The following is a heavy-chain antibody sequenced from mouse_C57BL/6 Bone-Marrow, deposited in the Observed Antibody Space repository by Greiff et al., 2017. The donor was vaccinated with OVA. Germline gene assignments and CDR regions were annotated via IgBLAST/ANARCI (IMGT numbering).Heavy chain of an antibody. CDR3: AREDYYGAWFAY. J-gene: IGHJ3*01. CDR1: GFSLTSYG. Sequence: VQRVESGPGLVAPSQSLSITCTVSGFSLTSYGVHWVRQPPGKGLEWLVVIWSDGSTTYNSAFKSRLSISKDNSKSQVFLKMNSLQTDDTAMYYCAREDYYGAWFAYWGQGTLVTVSA. CDR2: IWSDGST. D-gene: IGHD1-1*01. V-gene: IGHV2-6*03.